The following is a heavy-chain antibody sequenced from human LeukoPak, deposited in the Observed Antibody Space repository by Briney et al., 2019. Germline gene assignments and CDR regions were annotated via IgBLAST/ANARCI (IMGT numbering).Heavy chain of an antibody. V-gene: IGHV1-18*01. CDR2: ISAYNGNT. Sequence: PGGSLRLSCAASGYTFTSYGISWVRQAPGQGLEWMGWISAYNGNTNYAQKLQGRVTMTTDTSTSTAYMELRSLRSDDTAVYYCARDQRYSSSWPPSEYNWFDTWGQGTLVTVSS. CDR3: ARDQRYSSSWPPSEYNWFDT. J-gene: IGHJ5*02. D-gene: IGHD6-13*01. CDR1: GYTFTSYG.